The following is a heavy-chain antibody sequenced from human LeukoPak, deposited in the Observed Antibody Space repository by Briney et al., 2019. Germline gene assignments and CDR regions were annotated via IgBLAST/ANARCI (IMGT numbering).Heavy chain of an antibody. J-gene: IGHJ4*02. CDR2: ISYDGSNK. CDR3: ARGANYYGSGSYYLDY. D-gene: IGHD3-10*01. CDR1: GFTFSNYG. Sequence: GGSLRLSCAASGFTFSNYGMHWVRQALGKGLEWVAVISYDGSNKYYADSVKGRFTISRDNSKNTLYLQMNSLRAEDTAVYYCARGANYYGSGSYYLDYWGQGTLVTVSS. V-gene: IGHV3-30*19.